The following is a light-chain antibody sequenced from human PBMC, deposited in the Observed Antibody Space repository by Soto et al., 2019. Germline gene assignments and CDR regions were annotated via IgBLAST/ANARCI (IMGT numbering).Light chain of an antibody. CDR1: SSDIGGYNY. Sequence: QSALTQPASVSGSPGQSITISCTGTSSDIGGYNYVSWYQQHPGKAPKLIIYEVSYRPSGVSNRFSASKSGNSASLTISGLQAEDEADYYCHSFASSNSLLFGGGTKLTVL. CDR3: HSFASSNSLL. CDR2: EVS. J-gene: IGLJ2*01. V-gene: IGLV2-14*01.